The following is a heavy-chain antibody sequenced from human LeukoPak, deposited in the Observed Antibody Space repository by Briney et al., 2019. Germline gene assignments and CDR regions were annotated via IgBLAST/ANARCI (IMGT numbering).Heavy chain of an antibody. J-gene: IGHJ4*02. CDR3: ARDGGSYYGSDFDY. V-gene: IGHV1-18*04. CDR2: ISAYNGNT. Sequence: ASVKVSCKASGYTFTACYMHWVRQAPGQGLEWMGWISAYNGNTNYAQKLQGRVTMTTDTSTSTAYMELRSLRSDDTAVYYCARDGGSYYGSDFDYWGQGTLVTVSS. CDR1: GYTFTACY. D-gene: IGHD1-26*01.